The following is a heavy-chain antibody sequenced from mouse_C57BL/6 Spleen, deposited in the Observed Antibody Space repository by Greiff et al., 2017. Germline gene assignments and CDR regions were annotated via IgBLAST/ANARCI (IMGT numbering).Heavy chain of an antibody. J-gene: IGHJ1*03. CDR1: GYTFTSYW. CDR3: ARRRDGYPYWYFDV. V-gene: IGHV1-52*01. D-gene: IGHD2-3*01. Sequence: QVQLKQPGAELVRPGSSVKLSCKASGYTFTSYWMHWVKQRPIQGLEWIGNIDPSDSETHYNQKFKDKATLTVDKSSSTAYMQLSSLTSEDSAVYYCARRRDGYPYWYFDVWGTGTTGTGSS. CDR2: IDPSDSET.